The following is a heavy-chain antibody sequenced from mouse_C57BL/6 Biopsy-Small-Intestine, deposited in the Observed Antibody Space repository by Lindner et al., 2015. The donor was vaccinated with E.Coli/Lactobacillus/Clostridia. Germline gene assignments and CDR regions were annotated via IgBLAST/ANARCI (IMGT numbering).Heavy chain of an antibody. D-gene: IGHD1-1*02. CDR1: GYTFISHY. Sequence: SVKVSCKASGYTFISHYMHWVRQAPGQGLEWMGVINPSGGSTIYAEKFQGRVTMTRDTSTSTDYMELSSLRSEDTAVYYCARDSSSSKAWWFDPWGQGTLVIVSS. V-gene: IGHV1-53*01. CDR2: INPSGGST. J-gene: IGHJ4*01. CDR3: ARDSSSSKAWWFDP.